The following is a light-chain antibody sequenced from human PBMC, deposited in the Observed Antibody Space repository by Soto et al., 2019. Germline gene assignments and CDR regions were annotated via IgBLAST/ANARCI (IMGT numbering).Light chain of an antibody. CDR1: QGISSY. CDR3: QQYSSYPT. CDR2: GAS. J-gene: IGKJ1*01. V-gene: IGKV1-8*01. Sequence: IWMTQSPSLLSASTGDRVTITCRASQGISSYLGWYQQKPGKAPKLLIYGASTLQSGVPSRFSGSGSGTEFTLTISSLQSDDFATYYCQQYSSYPTFGQGTKVDI.